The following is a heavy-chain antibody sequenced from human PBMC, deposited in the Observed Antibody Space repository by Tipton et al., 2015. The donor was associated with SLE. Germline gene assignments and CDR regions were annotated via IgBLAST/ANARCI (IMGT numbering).Heavy chain of an antibody. CDR3: AVTPEGLNV. J-gene: IGHJ3*01. CDR1: GFTFSSYA. D-gene: IGHD2-21*02. CDR2: ISHDGSNK. V-gene: IGHV3-30-3*01. Sequence: SLRLSCAASGFTFSSYAMHWVRQAPGKGLEWVAVISHDGSNKYYADSVKGRFTISRDNSKNILYLQMNSLRPEDTAVYYCAVTPEGLNVWGQGTMVTISS.